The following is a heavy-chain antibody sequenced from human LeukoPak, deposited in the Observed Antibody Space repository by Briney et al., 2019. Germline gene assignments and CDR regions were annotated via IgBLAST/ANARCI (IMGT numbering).Heavy chain of an antibody. CDR2: IYTSGST. CDR1: GGSISSGSYY. V-gene: IGHV4-61*02. CDR3: ARDTYYYDSSGYALFDY. J-gene: IGHJ4*02. D-gene: IGHD3-22*01. Sequence: KSSETLSLTSTVSGGSISSGSYYWSWIRHPAGEGLEWIGRIYTSGSTNYNPSLKSRVTISVDTSKNQFSLKLSSVTAADTAVYYCARDTYYYDSSGYALFDYWGQGTLVTVSS.